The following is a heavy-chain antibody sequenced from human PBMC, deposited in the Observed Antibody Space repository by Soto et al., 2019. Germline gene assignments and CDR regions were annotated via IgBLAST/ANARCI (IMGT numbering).Heavy chain of an antibody. Sequence: QVQLVQSGAEVKKPGSSVKVSCKASGGAFSSYAISWVRQAPGQGLEWMGGIIPIFGTANYAQKFQGRVTITADESTSTAYMELSSLRSEDTAVYYCARFIGGLDWLLSPRHRATEHYYYYGMDVWGQGTTVTVSS. CDR1: GGAFSSYA. D-gene: IGHD3-9*01. CDR2: IIPIFGTA. J-gene: IGHJ6*02. CDR3: ARFIGGLDWLLSPRHRATEHYYYYGMDV. V-gene: IGHV1-69*01.